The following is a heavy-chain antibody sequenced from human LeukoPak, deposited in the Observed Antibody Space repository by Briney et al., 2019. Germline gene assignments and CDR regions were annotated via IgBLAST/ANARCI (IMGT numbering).Heavy chain of an antibody. CDR2: IQGDGSNT. D-gene: IGHD6-6*01. J-gene: IGHJ6*02. CDR3: ARGASSSSDYYYYDMDV. Sequence: GGSLRLSCVASGFTFNKNWMHWVRQAPGKGLVWVSRIQGDGSNTNYADSVKGRFSISRDNAKNTVYLQMNSLRAEDTAVYYCARGASSSSDYYYYDMDVWGQGTTVTVSS. CDR1: GFTFNKNW. V-gene: IGHV3-74*01.